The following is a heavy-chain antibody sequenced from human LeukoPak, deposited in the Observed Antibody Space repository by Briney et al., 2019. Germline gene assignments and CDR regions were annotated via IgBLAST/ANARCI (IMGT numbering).Heavy chain of an antibody. CDR2: ISGSGGST. Sequence: GGSLRLSCATSGFTFSNYGMHWVRQAPGKGLEWVSAISGSGGSTYYADSVKGRFTISRDNSKNTLYLLMNSLRAEDTAVYYCAKDNWSHYYDSNFDYWGQGTLVTVSS. CDR1: GFTFSNYG. CDR3: AKDNWSHYYDSNFDY. J-gene: IGHJ4*02. V-gene: IGHV3-23*01. D-gene: IGHD3-22*01.